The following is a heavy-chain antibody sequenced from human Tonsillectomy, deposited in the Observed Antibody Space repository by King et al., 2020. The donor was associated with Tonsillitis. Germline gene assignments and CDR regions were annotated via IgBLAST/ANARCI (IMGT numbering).Heavy chain of an antibody. V-gene: IGHV3-33*01. CDR3: ARDKGYGDYSYYYGMDV. CDR1: GFTFSSYG. J-gene: IGHJ6*02. Sequence: VQLVESGGGVVQPGRSLRLSCAASGFTFSSYGMHWVRQAPGKGLEWVAVIWYDVSNKYYADSVKGRFTISRDNSKNTLYLQMNSLRAEDTAVYYCARDKGYGDYSYYYGMDVWGQGTTVTVSS. D-gene: IGHD4-17*01. CDR2: IWYDVSNK.